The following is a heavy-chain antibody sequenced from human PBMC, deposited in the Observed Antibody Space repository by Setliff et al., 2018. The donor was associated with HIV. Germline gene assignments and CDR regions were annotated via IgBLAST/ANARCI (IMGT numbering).Heavy chain of an antibody. CDR1: GYTFSSYD. J-gene: IGHJ6*03. CDR2: MNPNSGNT. D-gene: IGHD3-22*01. Sequence: ASVKVSCKASGYTFSSYDINWVRQATGPGLEWMGWMNPNSGNTGYAQKFQGRVTMTRDTSISTAYMELNNLKFEDTAVYYCARARRDSYDRGRRNHYYIDVWGKGTTVTVSS. CDR3: ARARRDSYDRGRRNHYYIDV. V-gene: IGHV1-8*02.